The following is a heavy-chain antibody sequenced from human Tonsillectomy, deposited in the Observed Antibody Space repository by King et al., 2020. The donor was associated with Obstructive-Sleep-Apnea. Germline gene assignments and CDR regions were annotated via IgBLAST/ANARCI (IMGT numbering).Heavy chain of an antibody. V-gene: IGHV4-34*01. D-gene: IGHD3-22*01. CDR1: GGSFSGYY. CDR3: ARGKSEDYYDSSGYPRADY. J-gene: IGHJ4*02. Sequence: VQLQQWGAGLLKPSETLSLTCAVYGGSFSGYYWSWIRQPPGKGLEWIGEINHSGSTNYNPSLKSRVTISVDTSKNQFSLKLSSVTAADTAVYYCARGKSEDYYDSSGYPRADYWGQGTLVTVSS. CDR2: INHSGST.